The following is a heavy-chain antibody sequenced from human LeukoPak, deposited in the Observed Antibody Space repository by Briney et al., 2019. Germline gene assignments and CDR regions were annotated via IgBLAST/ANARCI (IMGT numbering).Heavy chain of an antibody. Sequence: GGSLRLSSAASGFTVSSNYMSWVRQAPGKGLEWVSVIYSGGSTYYADSVKGRFTISRDNSKNTLYLQMNSLRAEDTAVYYCARSRTIFGVVRWYFDYWGQGTLVTVSS. V-gene: IGHV3-66*02. D-gene: IGHD3-3*01. CDR2: IYSGGST. CDR3: ARSRTIFGVVRWYFDY. J-gene: IGHJ4*02. CDR1: GFTVSSNY.